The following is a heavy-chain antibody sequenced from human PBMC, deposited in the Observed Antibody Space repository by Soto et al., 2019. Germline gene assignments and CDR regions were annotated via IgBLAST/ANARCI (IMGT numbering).Heavy chain of an antibody. CDR3: SRHQRCFDWLLYSWFDP. CDR2: IYYSGST. D-gene: IGHD3-9*01. Sequence: SETRSLTCTVSGGSISSSSYYWGWIRQPPGKGLEWIGSIYYSGSTYYNPSLKSRVTISVDTSKNQFSLKLSSVTAADTAVYYCSRHQRCFDWLLYSWFDPWGQGTLVTVSS. CDR1: GGSISSSSYY. J-gene: IGHJ5*02. V-gene: IGHV4-39*01.